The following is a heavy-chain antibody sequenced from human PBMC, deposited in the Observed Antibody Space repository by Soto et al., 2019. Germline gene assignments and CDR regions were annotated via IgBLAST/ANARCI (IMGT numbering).Heavy chain of an antibody. V-gene: IGHV1-3*01. D-gene: IGHD5-12*01. CDR2: INAGNGNT. CDR1: GYTFTSYA. J-gene: IGHJ4*02. Sequence: QVQLVQSGAEVKKPRASVKVSCKASGYTFTSYAMHWVRQAPGQRLEWMGWINAGNGNTKYSQKFQGRVTITRDTSASTDYMELSSLRSEDTAVYYCARAQNLEMATPWGQGTLVTVSS. CDR3: ARAQNLEMATP.